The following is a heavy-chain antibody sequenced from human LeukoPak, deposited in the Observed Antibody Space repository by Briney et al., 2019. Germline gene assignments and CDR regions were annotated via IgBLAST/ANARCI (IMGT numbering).Heavy chain of an antibody. V-gene: IGHV3-7*03. CDR3: SDPGVGF. D-gene: IGHD3-3*01. Sequence: PGGSLRLSCAASGFTFSTYWMSWVRQAPGKGLELVSTGKQDGNEKNYVDSVKGRFTISRDNGKNSLYLEMKNLRAEDTAVYYCSDPGVGFWGQGTLVTVSS. CDR2: GKQDGNEK. J-gene: IGHJ4*02. CDR1: GFTFSTYW.